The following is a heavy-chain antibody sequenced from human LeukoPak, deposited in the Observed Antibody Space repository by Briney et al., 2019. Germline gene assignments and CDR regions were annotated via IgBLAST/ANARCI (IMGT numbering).Heavy chain of an antibody. J-gene: IGHJ3*02. Sequence: GASVKVSCKASGYTFTNYDISWVRQAPGQGLEWMGWISAYNGNTNYAQKFQGRVTMTTDTSTSTAYMELSSLRSEDTAVYYCAKAEYSSPRGAFDIWGQGTMVTVSS. CDR2: ISAYNGNT. CDR3: AKAEYSSPRGAFDI. V-gene: IGHV1-18*01. CDR1: GYTFTNYD. D-gene: IGHD6-13*01.